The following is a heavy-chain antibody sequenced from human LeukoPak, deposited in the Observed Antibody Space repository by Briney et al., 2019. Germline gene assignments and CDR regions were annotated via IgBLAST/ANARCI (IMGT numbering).Heavy chain of an antibody. CDR1: GGTFSSYA. J-gene: IGHJ4*02. CDR3: GVLTGWFGEYRDY. CDR2: IIPIFGTA. Sequence: SVKVSCKASGGTFSSYAISWVRQAPGQGLEWMGGIIPIFGTANYAQKFQGRVTITTDESTSTAYMELSSLRSEDTAVYYCGVLTGWFGEYRDYWGQGTLVTVSS. V-gene: IGHV1-69*05. D-gene: IGHD3-10*01.